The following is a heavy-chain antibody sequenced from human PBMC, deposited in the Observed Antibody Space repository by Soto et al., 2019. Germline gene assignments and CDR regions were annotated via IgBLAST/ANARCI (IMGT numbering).Heavy chain of an antibody. V-gene: IGHV5-10-1*01. Sequence: GESLKISCKGSGYNFTSYWISWVRQMPGKGLEWMGRIDPSDSYTNYSPSFQGHVTISADKSISTAYLQWSSLKASDTAMYYCSKAGSSGWYDYYYGIDIWGQGTTVTVSS. CDR3: SKAGSSGWYDYYYGIDI. CDR1: GYNFTSYW. D-gene: IGHD6-19*01. CDR2: IDPSDSYT. J-gene: IGHJ6*02.